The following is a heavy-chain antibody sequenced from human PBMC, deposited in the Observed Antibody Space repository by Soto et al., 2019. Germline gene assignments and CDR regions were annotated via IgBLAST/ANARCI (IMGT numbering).Heavy chain of an antibody. Sequence: EVQLVESGGVLVQPGGSLGLSCAASGFTFSSYWMSWVRLAPWKGLECVAHIKQSGSDRYYVDSVRGRFTASRDNAKNSLYLQMNSLRVEDTVMYYCARVKSWAVSPWGQGTLVTVSS. CDR2: IKQSGSDR. CDR1: GFTFSSYW. CDR3: ARVKSWAVSP. J-gene: IGHJ5*02. D-gene: IGHD3-10*01. V-gene: IGHV3-7*01.